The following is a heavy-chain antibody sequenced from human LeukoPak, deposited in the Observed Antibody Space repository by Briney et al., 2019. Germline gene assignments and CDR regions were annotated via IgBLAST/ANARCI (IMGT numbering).Heavy chain of an antibody. CDR1: GGSISSYY. CDR2: IYYSGST. Sequence: PSETLSLTCTVSGGSISSYYWSWIRQPPGKGLEWIGYIYYSGSTNYNPSLKSRVTISVDTSKNQFSLKLSSVTAADTAVYYCARDQSWIQPPGYCDLWGRGTLVTVSS. CDR3: ARDQSWIQPPGYCDL. D-gene: IGHD5-18*01. J-gene: IGHJ2*01. V-gene: IGHV4-59*01.